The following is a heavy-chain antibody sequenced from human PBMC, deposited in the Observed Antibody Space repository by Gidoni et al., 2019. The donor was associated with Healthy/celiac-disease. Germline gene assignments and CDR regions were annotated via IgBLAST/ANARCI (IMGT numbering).Heavy chain of an antibody. J-gene: IGHJ6*03. CDR3: AKLYTSSPHSTFSYYMDV. CDR1: GFTFRIHP. Sequence: EVQLVESGGGLVQPGGSLRLSCAAPGFTFRIHPMGWVRPAPGKGLEWVSGISGSGCSTYYADSVKGRFTISRDNSKNTLYLQMNSLRAEDTAVYYCAKLYTSSPHSTFSYYMDVWGKGTTVTVSS. D-gene: IGHD6-6*01. CDR2: ISGSGCST. V-gene: IGHV3-23*04.